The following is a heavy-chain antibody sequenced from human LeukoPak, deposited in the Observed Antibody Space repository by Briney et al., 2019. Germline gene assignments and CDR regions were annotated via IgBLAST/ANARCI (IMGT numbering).Heavy chain of an antibody. CDR3: AKDRSSIAAAGGLDY. Sequence: GGSLRLSCAAAGFSFSSYAMSWVRQAPGKGLEWVSAISGSAYSTYYADTVKGRFTISRDNSKNTLYLQMNSLRAEDTAVYYCAKDRSSIAAAGGLDYWGQGTLVTVSS. CDR1: GFSFSSYA. D-gene: IGHD6-13*01. V-gene: IGHV3-23*01. CDR2: ISGSAYST. J-gene: IGHJ4*02.